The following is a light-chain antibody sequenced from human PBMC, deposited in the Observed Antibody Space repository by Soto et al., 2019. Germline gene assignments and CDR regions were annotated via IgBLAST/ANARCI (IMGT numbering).Light chain of an antibody. Sequence: QSALTQPASVSGSPGQSITISCTGTISDVGGYNYVSWYQQHPGKAPKLIIYEVTHRPSGVSSRFYGSRSGNTASLTISGLQAEDEADYYCKSRTTSNTLVFGGGTKLTVL. CDR3: KSRTTSNTLV. J-gene: IGLJ3*02. V-gene: IGLV2-14*01. CDR2: EVT. CDR1: ISDVGGYNY.